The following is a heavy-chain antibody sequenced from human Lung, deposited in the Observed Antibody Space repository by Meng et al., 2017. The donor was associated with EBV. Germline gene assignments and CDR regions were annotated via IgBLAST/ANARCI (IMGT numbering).Heavy chain of an antibody. CDR2: IWYDGSKK. D-gene: IGHD4-17*01. CDR3: TTDYGDSDY. V-gene: IGHV3-33*01. Sequence: VEVVESGGGLVKPGGSLRLSRTASGFSFSSYAMHWVRQAPGKGLEWVTIIWYDGSKKHYADSVRGRFTISRDNSKNTLHLQMNSLRVEDTAVYYCTTDYGDSDYWGQGTLVTVSS. CDR1: GFSFSSYA. J-gene: IGHJ4*02.